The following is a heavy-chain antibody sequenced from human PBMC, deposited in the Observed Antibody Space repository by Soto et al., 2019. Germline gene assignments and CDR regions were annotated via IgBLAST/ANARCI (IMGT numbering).Heavy chain of an antibody. CDR2: IIPIFGTA. CDR3: ARGNAGVVPAATAGFLLNY. Sequence: WASVKVSCKASGGTFSSYAISWVRQAPGQGLEWMGGIIPIFGTANYAQKFQGRVTITADESTSTAYMELSSLRSEDTAVYYCARGNAGVVPAATAGFLLNYWGQGTLVTVSS. CDR1: GGTFSSYA. V-gene: IGHV1-69*13. J-gene: IGHJ4*02. D-gene: IGHD2-2*01.